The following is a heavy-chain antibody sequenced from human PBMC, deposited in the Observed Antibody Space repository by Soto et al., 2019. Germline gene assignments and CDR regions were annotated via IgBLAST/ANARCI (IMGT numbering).Heavy chain of an antibody. V-gene: IGHV3-72*01. J-gene: IGHJ4*02. D-gene: IGHD6-25*01. CDR1: GFTFSYYY. CDR3: GRRRQRLVDY. CDR2: IRDKANRYTT. Sequence: DVLLVESGGGLVQPGGSLRLSCVASGFTFSYYYMDWIRQAPGKGLEWVGRIRDKANRYTTEYAASVKGRFTISRDDSNNSLYLEMNSLKTEDTAIYYCGRRRQRLVDYGGQGTLVTVSS.